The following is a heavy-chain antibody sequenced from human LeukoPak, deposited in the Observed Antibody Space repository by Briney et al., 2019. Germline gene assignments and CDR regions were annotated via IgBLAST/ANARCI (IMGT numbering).Heavy chain of an antibody. CDR1: GNYW. Sequence: GGSLRLSCAASGNYWMHWVRQVPGKGLVWVSHINSDGSWTSYADSLKGRFTISKDNAKNTVYLQMNSLRAEDTAVYYCVSFYETYWGRGTLVTVSS. V-gene: IGHV3-74*01. CDR2: INSDGSWT. D-gene: IGHD2/OR15-2a*01. J-gene: IGHJ4*02. CDR3: VSFYETY.